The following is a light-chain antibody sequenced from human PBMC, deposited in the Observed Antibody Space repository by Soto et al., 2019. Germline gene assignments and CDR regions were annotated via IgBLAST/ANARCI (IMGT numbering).Light chain of an antibody. Sequence: DIQMTQSPSTLSASLGDRVTITCRASQSISSWLAWYQQKPGKAPKLLIYDASNLETGVPSRFSGSGSGTDFTFTISSLQPEDIATYYCQHYDSLPATFGQGTRLEIK. J-gene: IGKJ5*01. CDR2: DAS. V-gene: IGKV1-33*01. CDR3: QHYDSLPAT. CDR1: QSISSW.